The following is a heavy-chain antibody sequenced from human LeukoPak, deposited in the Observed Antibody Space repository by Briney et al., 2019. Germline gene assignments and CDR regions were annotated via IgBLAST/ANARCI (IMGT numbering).Heavy chain of an antibody. D-gene: IGHD3-3*01. V-gene: IGHV3-21*01. CDR2: ISSSSSYI. CDR3: ARDHYYDFWSGYLSSSYYYYYMDV. Sequence: PGGSLRLSCAASGFTFGSYSMNWVRQAPGKGLEWVTSISSSSSYIYYADSVKGRFTISRDNAKNSLYLQMNSLRAEDTAVYYCARDHYYDFWSGYLSSSYYYYYMDVWGKGTTVTVSS. J-gene: IGHJ6*03. CDR1: GFTFGSYS.